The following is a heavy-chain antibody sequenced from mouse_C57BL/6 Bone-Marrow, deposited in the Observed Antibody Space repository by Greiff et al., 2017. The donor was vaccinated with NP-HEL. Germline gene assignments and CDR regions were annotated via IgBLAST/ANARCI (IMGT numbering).Heavy chain of an antibody. CDR2: ISSGSSTI. J-gene: IGHJ4*01. D-gene: IGHD4-1*01. CDR1: GFTFSDYG. V-gene: IGHV5-17*01. Sequence: EVQRVESGGGLVKPGGSLKLSCAASGFTFSDYGMHWVRQAPEKGLEWVAYISSGSSTIYYAATVKGRFTISRDYAKNTLFLQMTSLRSEDTAMYYCARAGYAMDYWGQGTSVTVSS. CDR3: ARAGYAMDY.